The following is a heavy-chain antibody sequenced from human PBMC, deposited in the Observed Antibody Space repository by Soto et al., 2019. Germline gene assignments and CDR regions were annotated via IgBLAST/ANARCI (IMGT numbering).Heavy chain of an antibody. Sequence: VQLVESGGGVVQPGRSLRLSCAASGFTFSSYGMHWVRQAPGKGLEWVAVIWYDGSNKYYADSVKGRFTISRDNSKNTLYLQMNSLRAEDTAVYYCARGGIAAAATGYYYYGMDVWGQGTTVTVSS. V-gene: IGHV3-33*01. CDR1: GFTFSSYG. J-gene: IGHJ6*02. D-gene: IGHD6-13*01. CDR3: ARGGIAAAATGYYYYGMDV. CDR2: IWYDGSNK.